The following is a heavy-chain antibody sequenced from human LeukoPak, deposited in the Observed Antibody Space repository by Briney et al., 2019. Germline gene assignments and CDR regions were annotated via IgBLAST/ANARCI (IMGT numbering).Heavy chain of an antibody. J-gene: IGHJ4*02. CDR3: ARDRGFFLFDY. Sequence: GGSLRLSCAASGFTFGNHWMTWVRQAPGKGLEWLAHIKEDGSETAYVDSVRGRFTISRDNAKNSLYLQMSGLRDEDTAVYYCARDRGFFLFDYWGQGTLVSVSS. CDR1: GFTFGNHW. D-gene: IGHD3-10*01. CDR2: IKEDGSET. V-gene: IGHV3-7*01.